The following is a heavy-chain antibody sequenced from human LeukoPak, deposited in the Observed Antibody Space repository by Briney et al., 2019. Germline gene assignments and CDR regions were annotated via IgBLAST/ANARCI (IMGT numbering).Heavy chain of an antibody. CDR2: IKQDGREI. Sequence: GGSLRLSCAASVFPFSSYWMTWVRQAPGKGLEWVANIKQDGREIYYVGSVKGRFTISRDNAKNSLFLQMSSLRVEDTAVYYCARRGYTYGYLEDWGQGTLVTVSS. D-gene: IGHD5-18*01. J-gene: IGHJ4*02. CDR1: VFPFSSYW. V-gene: IGHV3-7*05. CDR3: ARRGYTYGYLED.